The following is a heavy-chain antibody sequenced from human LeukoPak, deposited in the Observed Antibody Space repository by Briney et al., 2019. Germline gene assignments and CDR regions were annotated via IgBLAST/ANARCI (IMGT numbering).Heavy chain of an antibody. V-gene: IGHV3-48*02. CDR3: ARGSATEIDY. Sequence: GGSLRLSCAASGFTFSSYSMNWVRQAPGKGLEWGAYISSRSSAIYYADSVKGRFTISRDNAKNSLYLQMNRLRDEDTAVYYCARGSATEIDYWGQGTLVTVSS. CDR1: GFTFSSYS. J-gene: IGHJ4*02. CDR2: ISSRSSAI.